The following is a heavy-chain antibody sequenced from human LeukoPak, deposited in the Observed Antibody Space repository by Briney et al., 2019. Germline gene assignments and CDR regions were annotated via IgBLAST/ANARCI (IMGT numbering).Heavy chain of an antibody. V-gene: IGHV3-30*02. D-gene: IGHD6-6*01. J-gene: IGHJ4*02. CDR3: AKDLGTHSSSFYFDY. Sequence: PGGSLRLSCAASGFTFSNFGIHWVRQTPGKGLEWVAFTRYDGSNKYYADSVKGRFTIFRDNSKNTLYLQMNSLRVEDTAVYFCAKDLGTHSSSFYFDYWGQGTLVTVSS. CDR2: TRYDGSNK. CDR1: GFTFSNFG.